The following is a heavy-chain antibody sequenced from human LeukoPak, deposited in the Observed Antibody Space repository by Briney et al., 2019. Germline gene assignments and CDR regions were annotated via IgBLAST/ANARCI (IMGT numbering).Heavy chain of an antibody. V-gene: IGHV4-34*01. CDR1: GGSFSGYY. CDR3: ASGYDSLYYFDY. J-gene: IGHJ4*02. D-gene: IGHD5-12*01. Sequence: SETLSLTCAVYGGSFSGYYWSWIRQPPGKGLEWIGEINHSGSTNYNPSLKSRVTISVDTSKNQFSLKLSSVTAADMAVYYCASGYDSLYYFDYWGQGTLVTVSS. CDR2: INHSGST.